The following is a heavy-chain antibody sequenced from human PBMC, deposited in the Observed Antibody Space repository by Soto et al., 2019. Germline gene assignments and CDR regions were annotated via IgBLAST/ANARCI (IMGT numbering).Heavy chain of an antibody. CDR2: INPETGGT. Sequence: QVQLVQSGADVKTPGASVRVSCKASGYTFTGYYVHWVREAPGQGLEWMGWINPETGGTSYAQKLQGRVTLSRDTYINTACLELSSLRFDDAAVYFCARERFQVLSDGMDVWGQGTTVTVSS. J-gene: IGHJ6*02. CDR3: ARERFQVLSDGMDV. V-gene: IGHV1-2*02. D-gene: IGHD2-2*01. CDR1: GYTFTGYY.